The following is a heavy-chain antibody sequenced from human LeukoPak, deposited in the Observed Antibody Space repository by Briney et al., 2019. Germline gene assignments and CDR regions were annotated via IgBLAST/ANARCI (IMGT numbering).Heavy chain of an antibody. J-gene: IGHJ5*02. CDR1: GYIFTGYY. D-gene: IGHD1-7*01. CDR3: ARDWDPITGTTRWFDP. V-gene: IGHV1-2*02. Sequence: ASVKVSCKASGYIFTGYYVHWVRQAPGQGLEWMAWINTASGVANYAQKFQGRVTLTRDKSIATVYMELSSLRSDDTALYYCARDWDPITGTTRWFDPWGQGTLVTVSS. CDR2: INTASGVA.